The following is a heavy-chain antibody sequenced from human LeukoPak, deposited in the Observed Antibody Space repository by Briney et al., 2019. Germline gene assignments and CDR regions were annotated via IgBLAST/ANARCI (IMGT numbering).Heavy chain of an antibody. J-gene: IGHJ6*03. Sequence: GGTLRLSCAASGFTFSSYGMSWVRQAPGKGLEWVSAISGSGGSTYYADSVKGRFTISRDNSKNTLYLQMNSLRAEDTAVYYCARVLRYCSGGNCYSGGLGYMDVWGKGTTVTVSS. CDR2: ISGSGGST. CDR1: GFTFSSYG. CDR3: ARVLRYCSGGNCYSGGLGYMDV. V-gene: IGHV3-23*01. D-gene: IGHD2-15*01.